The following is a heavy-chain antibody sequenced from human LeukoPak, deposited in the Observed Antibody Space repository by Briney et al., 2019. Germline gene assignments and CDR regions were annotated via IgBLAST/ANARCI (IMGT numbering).Heavy chain of an antibody. D-gene: IGHD6-19*01. J-gene: IGHJ6*02. CDR2: TRDKAQSHTT. V-gene: IGHV3-72*01. CDR1: GFTFSDHY. CDR3: ARGGSGPLNYQYAMDV. Sequence: GGSLRLSCAASGFTFSDHYMDWVRQAPGKGLEWVARTRDKAQSHTTEYAASVKGRFTISRDDSKNSLYLQMNSLKTGDTAVYFCARGGSGPLNYQYAMDVWGQGTTVTVYS.